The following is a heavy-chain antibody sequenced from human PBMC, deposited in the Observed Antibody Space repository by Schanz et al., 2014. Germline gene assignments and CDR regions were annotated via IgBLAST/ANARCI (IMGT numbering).Heavy chain of an antibody. Sequence: VQLVESGGDLVQPGGSLRLSCSASGFMFSSYGMHWVRQAPGKGLEWVGVISYDGSKKSYADAVKGRFTISRDNSKNSLFLQMNSLRPEDTAVYYCAKTLCPGGTQAFSKWGRGTLVTVSS. V-gene: IGHV3-30*18. J-gene: IGHJ4*02. CDR2: ISYDGSKK. CDR1: GFMFSSYG. D-gene: IGHD2-8*02. CDR3: AKTLCPGGTQAFSK.